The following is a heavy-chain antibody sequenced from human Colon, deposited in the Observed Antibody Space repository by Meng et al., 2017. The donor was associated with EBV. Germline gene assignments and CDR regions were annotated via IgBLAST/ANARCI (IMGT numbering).Heavy chain of an antibody. CDR3: ARHFINWFDP. V-gene: IGHV4-59*08. CDR2: IYYSGST. CDR1: GGSIGSYY. J-gene: IGHJ5*02. Sequence: LSGSGPVRVKPSEALSLPCTVSGGSIGSYYWGWIRQPPGKGLEWIGYIYYSGSTNYNPSLKSRVTISVDTSKNQFSLKLSSVTAADTAVYYCARHFINWFDPWGQGTLVTVSS.